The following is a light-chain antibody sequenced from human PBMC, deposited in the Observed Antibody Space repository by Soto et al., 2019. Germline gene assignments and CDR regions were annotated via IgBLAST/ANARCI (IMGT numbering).Light chain of an antibody. CDR3: QQYGSSPT. CDR2: GAS. J-gene: IGKJ3*01. V-gene: IGKV3-20*01. Sequence: EIVLTQSPGTLSLSPGERATLSCRASQSISSSYLAWYQQQPGQAPRLLIYGASSRATGIPDRFSGSGSGTDFTLTISRLETEYFAVYYGQQYGSSPTFGPGTNVDIQ. CDR1: QSISSSY.